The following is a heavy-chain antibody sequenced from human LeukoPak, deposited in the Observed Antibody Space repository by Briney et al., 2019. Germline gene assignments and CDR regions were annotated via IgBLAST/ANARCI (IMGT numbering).Heavy chain of an antibody. Sequence: GGSLRLSCAASGFTFSDYYMSWIRQAPGKGLEWVSYISSSGSTIYYADSVKGRFTISRDNAKNSLYLQMNSLRAEDTAVYYCARRMHYDYVWAQSGYYGMDVWGQGTTVTVSS. CDR3: ARRMHYDYVWAQSGYYGMDV. D-gene: IGHD3-16*01. CDR1: GFTFSDYY. CDR2: ISSSGSTI. V-gene: IGHV3-11*04. J-gene: IGHJ6*02.